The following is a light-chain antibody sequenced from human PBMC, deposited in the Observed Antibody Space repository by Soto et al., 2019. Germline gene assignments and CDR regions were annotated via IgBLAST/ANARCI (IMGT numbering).Light chain of an antibody. CDR1: QSVSSSY. V-gene: IGKV3-20*01. CDR3: LQYGSSPPYT. CDR2: GAS. J-gene: IGKJ2*01. Sequence: EIVLTQSPGTLSLSPGERATLSCRASQSVSSSYLAWYQQKPGQAPRLLIYGASSRATGIPDRFSASGSGTDFTLTISRLEPEDLAVYYCLQYGSSPPYTFGQGTKLVIK.